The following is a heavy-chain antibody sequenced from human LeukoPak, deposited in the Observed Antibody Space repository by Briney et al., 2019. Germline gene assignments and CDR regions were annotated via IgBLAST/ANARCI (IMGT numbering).Heavy chain of an antibody. CDR1: GYTFTSYA. J-gene: IGHJ4*02. D-gene: IGHD2-15*01. CDR3: AIWYCSGGRCYSNARTFDY. Sequence: ASVKVSCKASGYTFTSYAMNWVRQAPGQGLEWMGWINTNTGNPTYAQGLTGRFVFSLDTSVSTAYLQISSLKAEDTAVYYCAIWYCSGGRCYSNARTFDYWGQGTRVSVSS. V-gene: IGHV7-4-1*02. CDR2: INTNTGNP.